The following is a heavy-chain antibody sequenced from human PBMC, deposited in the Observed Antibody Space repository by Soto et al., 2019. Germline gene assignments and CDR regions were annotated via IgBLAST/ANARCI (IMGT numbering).Heavy chain of an antibody. J-gene: IGHJ4*02. D-gene: IGHD2-21*02. CDR1: GGSISSGGYS. Sequence: QLQLRESGSGLVKPSQTLSLTCAVSGGSISSGGYSWSWIRQPPGKGLEWIGYIYHSGSTYYNPSLKSRVTISVDRSKNQFSLKLSSVTAADTAVYYCARGVTLDYWGQGTLVTVSS. CDR2: IYHSGST. CDR3: ARGVTLDY. V-gene: IGHV4-30-2*01.